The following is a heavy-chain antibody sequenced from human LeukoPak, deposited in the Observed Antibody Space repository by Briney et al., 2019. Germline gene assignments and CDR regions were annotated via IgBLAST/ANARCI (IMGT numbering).Heavy chain of an antibody. CDR3: AKIPSATESFDY. D-gene: IGHD5-12*01. J-gene: IGHJ4*02. Sequence: GGSLRLSCAASGFTVSSNYMSWVRQAPGKGLEWVSRINSDGSSTTYADSVKGRFTISRDNAKNTLYLQMDSLRAEDTAIYYCAKIPSATESFDYWGQGTLVTVSS. CDR2: INSDGSST. CDR1: GFTVSSNY. V-gene: IGHV3-74*01.